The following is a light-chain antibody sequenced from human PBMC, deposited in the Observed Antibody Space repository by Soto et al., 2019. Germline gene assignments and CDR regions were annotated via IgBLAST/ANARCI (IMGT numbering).Light chain of an antibody. Sequence: EIVLTQSPGTLSLSPGERATLSCRASQSVSTKLAWYQQKPGQAPRLLIYGASSRATGIPDRFSGSGSGTDFTLTISRLEPEDFAVYYCQQYGNSRTFGQGTKVEIK. J-gene: IGKJ1*01. CDR2: GAS. V-gene: IGKV3-20*01. CDR3: QQYGNSRT. CDR1: QSVSTK.